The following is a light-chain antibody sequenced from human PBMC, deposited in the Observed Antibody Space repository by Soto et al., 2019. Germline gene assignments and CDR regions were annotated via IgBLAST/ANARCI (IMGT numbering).Light chain of an antibody. Sequence: EIVSTQSPATMYLAPGERATLSSRLSQRVSSYLAWYQQNPGQAPRLLIYDASNRATGIPARFSGSGSGTDFTLTISSLEPEDFAVYYCQQRSNWPLTFGGGTKVASK. V-gene: IGKV3-11*01. CDR1: QRVSSY. CDR2: DAS. J-gene: IGKJ4*01. CDR3: QQRSNWPLT.